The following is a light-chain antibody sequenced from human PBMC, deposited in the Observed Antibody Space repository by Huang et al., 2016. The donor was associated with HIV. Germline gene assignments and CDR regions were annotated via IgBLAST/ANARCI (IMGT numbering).Light chain of an antibody. CDR2: AAS. J-gene: IGKJ4*01. Sequence: IQLTQSPSSLSASVGDRVTITCRASQGISNSLVWYQQKPGRAPKLLIYAASTLQSGVTSRFSGSGAGTDFTLTISSLQPEDSATYYCQQFSSYSPLTFGGGTKVEIK. CDR3: QQFSSYSPLT. V-gene: IGKV1-9*01. CDR1: QGISNS.